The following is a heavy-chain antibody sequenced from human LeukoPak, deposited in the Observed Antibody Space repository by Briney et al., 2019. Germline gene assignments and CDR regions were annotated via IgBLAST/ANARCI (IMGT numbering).Heavy chain of an antibody. V-gene: IGHV3-23*01. CDR3: AKDRMGMISGVPKGHYYGMDV. D-gene: IGHD3-3*01. Sequence: GGSLRLSCVASEFTFSTYAMSWVRQAPGKGLEWVSFISGSGGSTSYADSAKGRFTISRDNSKNTLFLEMNSLRVEDTAVYFCAKDRMGMISGVPKGHYYGMDVWGHGTTVTVSS. CDR2: ISGSGGST. CDR1: EFTFSTYA. J-gene: IGHJ6*02.